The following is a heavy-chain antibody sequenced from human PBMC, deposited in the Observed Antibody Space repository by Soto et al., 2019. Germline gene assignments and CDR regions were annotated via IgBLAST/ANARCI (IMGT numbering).Heavy chain of an antibody. CDR3: ARDYSSGWYGNMDV. Sequence: SETLSLTCTVSGGSISSGDYYWSWIRQPPGKGLEWIGYIYYSGSTYYNPSLKSRVTISVDTSKNQFSLKLSSVTAADTAVYYCARDYSSGWYGNMDVWGQGTTVTVSS. CDR2: IYYSGST. CDR1: GGSISSGDYY. V-gene: IGHV4-30-4*01. J-gene: IGHJ6*02. D-gene: IGHD6-19*01.